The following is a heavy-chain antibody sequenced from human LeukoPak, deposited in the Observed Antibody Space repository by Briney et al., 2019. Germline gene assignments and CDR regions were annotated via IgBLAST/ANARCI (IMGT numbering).Heavy chain of an antibody. D-gene: IGHD3-10*01. J-gene: IGHJ5*01. CDR2: IKRKADGETT. Sequence: GGSLRLSCAASGFSFNDAWMNWVRQAPGKGLEWVGRIKRKADGETTDYAALVKDRFTVSRDDSKNTLYLQMNSLKTEDTAVYYCTRDQLDYYGSGSYYPFRFDPWGQGTLVTVSS. CDR3: TRDQLDYYGSGSYYPFRFDP. CDR1: GFSFNDAW. V-gene: IGHV3-15*07.